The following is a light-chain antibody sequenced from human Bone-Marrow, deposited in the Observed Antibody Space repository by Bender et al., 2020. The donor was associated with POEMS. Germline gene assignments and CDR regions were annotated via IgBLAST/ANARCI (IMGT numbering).Light chain of an antibody. V-gene: IGLV2-14*03. Sequence: QSALTQPASVSGSPGQSITISCTGTSSDVGDYNYVSWYQQHPGKAPNLMIYDVSNRPSGVSNRFSGSKSGTTASLTISGLQAEDEAHYYCSSYTSSSTWVFGGGTYLTVL. CDR1: SSDVGDYNY. CDR3: SSYTSSSTWV. J-gene: IGLJ3*02. CDR2: DVS.